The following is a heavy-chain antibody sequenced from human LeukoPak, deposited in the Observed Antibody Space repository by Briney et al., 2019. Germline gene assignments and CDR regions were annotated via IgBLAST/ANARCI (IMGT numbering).Heavy chain of an antibody. CDR3: ARDWGSGNYYDSSGYRYFDY. V-gene: IGHV1-69*13. Sequence: ASVKVSCKASGGTFSSYAISWVRQAPGQGLEWMGGIIPIFGTANHAQKFQGRVTITADESTSTAYMELSSLRSEDTAVYYCARDWGSGNYYDSSGYRYFDYWGQGTLVTVSS. D-gene: IGHD3-22*01. CDR1: GGTFSSYA. J-gene: IGHJ4*02. CDR2: IIPIFGTA.